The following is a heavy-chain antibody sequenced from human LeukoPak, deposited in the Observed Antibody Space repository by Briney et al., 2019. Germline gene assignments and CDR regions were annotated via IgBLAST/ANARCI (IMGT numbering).Heavy chain of an antibody. CDR2: FYNSVTT. CDR3: TRAGGGSGLY. Sequence: SETLSLTCTVSGGSISSYYWSWNRQPPGQGLEWIGYFYNSVTTNYNPSLKSRVTISVDTTRNQFSLKLSSVTAADTAVYYCTRAGGGSGLYWGQGILVTVSS. J-gene: IGHJ4*02. CDR1: GGSISSYY. D-gene: IGHD2-15*01. V-gene: IGHV4-59*01.